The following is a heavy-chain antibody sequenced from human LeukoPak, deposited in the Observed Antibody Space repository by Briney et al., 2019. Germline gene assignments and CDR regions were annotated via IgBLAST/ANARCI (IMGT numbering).Heavy chain of an antibody. J-gene: IGHJ5*02. CDR3: ADGLIAAAALAMFDP. CDR1: YCSRSTSGLG. D-gene: IGHD6-13*01. Sequence: SSPTLVKTTQALTLTCTFSYCSRSTSGLGVGWIRQPPAKTLGRLALIYWNDDKRYSPSLKSRLTITKDTIKNQVVLTMTNIDPVDTATYYCADGLIAAAALAMFDPWGQGTLVTVSS. CDR2: IYWNDDK. V-gene: IGHV2-5*01.